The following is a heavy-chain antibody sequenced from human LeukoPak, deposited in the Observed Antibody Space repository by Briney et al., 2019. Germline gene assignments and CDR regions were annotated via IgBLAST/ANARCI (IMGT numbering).Heavy chain of an antibody. D-gene: IGHD2-8*01. CDR2: ISGSGGST. CDR1: GFTFSSYA. J-gene: IGHJ4*02. CDR3: AKSYHCTNGVCLGSSSPPTGGYFDY. V-gene: IGHV3-23*01. Sequence: GGSLRLSCAASGFTFSSYAMSWVRQAPGKGLEWVSAISGSGGSTYYADSVKGRFTISRDNSKNTLYLQMNSLRAEDTAVYYCAKSYHCTNGVCLGSSSPPTGGYFDYWGQGTLVTVSS.